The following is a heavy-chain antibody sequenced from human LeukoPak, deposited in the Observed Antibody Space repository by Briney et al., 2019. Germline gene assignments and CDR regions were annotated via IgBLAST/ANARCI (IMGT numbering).Heavy chain of an antibody. CDR2: ISNSGSKI. J-gene: IGHJ4*02. Sequence: GGSLRLSCAASGFTFSDYYMNWIRQAPGKGLEWVSYISNSGSKIFYADSVKGRFTISRDNAKNSLYLQMNSLRAEDTAVYYCARGFDYWGQGTRVTVS. CDR3: ARGFDY. V-gene: IGHV3-11*01. CDR1: GFTFSDYY.